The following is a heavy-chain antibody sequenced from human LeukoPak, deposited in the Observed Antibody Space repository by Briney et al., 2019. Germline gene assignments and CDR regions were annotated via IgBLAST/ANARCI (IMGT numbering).Heavy chain of an antibody. CDR1: GFTFSSYA. V-gene: IGHV3-23*01. Sequence: GGSLRPSCAASGFTFSSYAMSWVRQAPGKGLEWVSGISGSGGSTYYADSVKGRFAISRDNSKNTLDLQMNSLRTEDTAVYYCAKSPPGITAGASLDYWGQGALVTVSS. CDR3: AKSPPGITAGASLDY. CDR2: ISGSGGST. J-gene: IGHJ4*02. D-gene: IGHD6-13*01.